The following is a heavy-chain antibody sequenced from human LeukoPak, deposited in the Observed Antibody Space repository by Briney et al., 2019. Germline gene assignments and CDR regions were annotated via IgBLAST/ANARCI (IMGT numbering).Heavy chain of an antibody. Sequence: PGGSLRLSCAASGFTFSSDSMNWVRQAPGKGLEWISYISSRSSIIYNADSVKGRFTISRDNAKNSLYLQMNSLRAEDTAVYYCARGPHHYYDSSGYSLTYFDYWGQGTLVTVSS. CDR3: ARGPHHYYDSSGYSLTYFDY. CDR2: ISSRSSII. V-gene: IGHV3-48*04. CDR1: GFTFSSDS. D-gene: IGHD3-22*01. J-gene: IGHJ4*02.